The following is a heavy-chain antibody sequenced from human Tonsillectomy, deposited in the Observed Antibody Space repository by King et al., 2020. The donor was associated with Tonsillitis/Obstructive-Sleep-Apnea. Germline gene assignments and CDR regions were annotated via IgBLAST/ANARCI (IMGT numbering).Heavy chain of an antibody. Sequence: QLQESGPGLVKPSETLSLTCTVSGGSISSSSYYWGWIRQPPGKGLEWIGSIYYSGSTYYNPSLKSRVTISVDTSKNQFSLKLSSVTAADTAVYYCARIITIFGVVITGAEFDAFDIWGQGTMVTVSS. CDR2: IYYSGST. CDR3: ARIITIFGVVITGAEFDAFDI. J-gene: IGHJ3*02. CDR1: GGSISSSSYY. V-gene: IGHV4-39*01. D-gene: IGHD3-3*01.